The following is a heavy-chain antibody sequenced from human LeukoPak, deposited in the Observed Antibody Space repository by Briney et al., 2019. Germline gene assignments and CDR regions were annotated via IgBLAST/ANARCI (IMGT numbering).Heavy chain of an antibody. V-gene: IGHV5-51*01. CDR1: GYSFPSYW. D-gene: IGHD5-12*01. J-gene: IGHJ2*01. CDR2: IYPGDSKT. Sequence: GESLKISCKASGYSFPSYWIAWVRQMPGKGLEWMGTIYPGDSKTRYSLSLQAQVTISADRSISTAYLQWSTLKASDTAMYYCARGGRFSAYGLDLWGRGTLVTVSS. CDR3: ARGGRFSAYGLDL.